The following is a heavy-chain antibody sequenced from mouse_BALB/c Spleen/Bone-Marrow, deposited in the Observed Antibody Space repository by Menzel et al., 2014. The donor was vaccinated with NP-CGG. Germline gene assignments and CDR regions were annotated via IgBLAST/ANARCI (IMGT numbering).Heavy chain of an antibody. Sequence: EVQLQESGAELVKPGASVKLSCTASGFNIKDTYMHWVKQRPEQGLEWIGRIDPANGNTKYDPKFQGKATITADTSSNTAYLQLSSLTSEDTAVYYCARWEYYAMDYWGQGTSVTASS. CDR3: ARWEYYAMDY. CDR2: IDPANGNT. V-gene: IGHV14-3*02. D-gene: IGHD4-1*01. J-gene: IGHJ4*01. CDR1: GFNIKDTY.